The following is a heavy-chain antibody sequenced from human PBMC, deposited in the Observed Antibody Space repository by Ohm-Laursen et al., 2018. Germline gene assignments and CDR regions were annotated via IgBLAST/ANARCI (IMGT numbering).Heavy chain of an antibody. CDR3: ARGFSGWWGRIDY. D-gene: IGHD6-19*01. CDR2: INHSRST. J-gene: IGHJ4*02. Sequence: TLSLTCVVYGGSFSGYYWNWIRQPPGKGLEWIGEINHSRSTKYNSSFKSRVTISVDTSKNQFSLKLGSVTAADTAVYYCARGFSGWWGRIDYWGQGILVTVSS. V-gene: IGHV4-34*01. CDR1: GGSFSGYY.